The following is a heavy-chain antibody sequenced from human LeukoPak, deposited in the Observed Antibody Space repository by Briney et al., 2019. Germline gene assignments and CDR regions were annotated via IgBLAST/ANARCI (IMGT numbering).Heavy chain of an antibody. CDR3: ARDLGGSESGWVY. Sequence: GGSLRLSCAASGFTFSSYSMNWVRQAPGKGLEWVSSISSSSYIYYADSVKGRFTISRDNAKNSLYLQMNSLRAEDTAVYYCARDLGGSESGWVYWGQGTLVTVSS. J-gene: IGHJ4*02. CDR2: ISSSSYI. V-gene: IGHV3-21*01. D-gene: IGHD1-1*01. CDR1: GFTFSSYS.